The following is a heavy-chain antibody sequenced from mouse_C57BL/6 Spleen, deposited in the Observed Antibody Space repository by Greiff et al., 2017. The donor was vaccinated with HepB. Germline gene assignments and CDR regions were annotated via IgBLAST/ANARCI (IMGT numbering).Heavy chain of an antibody. J-gene: IGHJ3*01. D-gene: IGHD2-4*01. CDR2: IYPGDGDT. CDR3: ARSGYDYDDGWYGD. Sequence: VQLQQSGPELVKPGASVKISCKASGYAFSSSWMNWVKQRPGKGLEWIGRIYPGDGDTNYNGKFKGKATLTADKSSSTAYMQLSSLTSEDSTVFFCARSGYDYDDGWYGDWGQGTMVTVSA. V-gene: IGHV1-82*01. CDR1: GYAFSSSW.